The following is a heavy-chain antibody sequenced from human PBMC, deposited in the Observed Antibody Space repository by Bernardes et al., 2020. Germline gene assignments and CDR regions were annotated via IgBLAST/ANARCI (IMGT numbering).Heavy chain of an antibody. J-gene: IGHJ4*02. Sequence: SVTLARTCTVSGGSIRSSYWSWIRQPPGTGLEWIGYIYYSGRTNYNPSLKSRVTISVDTSKNQFSLKLSSVTAADTAVYYCARDRPYYYGSGSYLDYWGQGTLVTVSS. CDR3: ARDRPYYYGSGSYLDY. CDR2: IYYSGRT. CDR1: GGSIRSSY. V-gene: IGHV4-59*01. D-gene: IGHD3-10*01.